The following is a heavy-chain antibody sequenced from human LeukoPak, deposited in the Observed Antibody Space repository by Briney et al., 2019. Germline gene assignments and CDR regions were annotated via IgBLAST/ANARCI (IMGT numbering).Heavy chain of an antibody. J-gene: IGHJ4*02. CDR1: GFTFDDYA. Sequence: PGRSLRLSCAASGFTFDDYAMHWVRQAPGKGLEWVSGISWNSGSIGYADSVKGRFTISRDNAKNSLYLQMNSLRAEDTALYYCAKGWGIQLWFYFDYWGQGTLVTVSS. CDR3: AKGWGIQLWFYFDY. CDR2: ISWNSGSI. V-gene: IGHV3-9*01. D-gene: IGHD5-18*01.